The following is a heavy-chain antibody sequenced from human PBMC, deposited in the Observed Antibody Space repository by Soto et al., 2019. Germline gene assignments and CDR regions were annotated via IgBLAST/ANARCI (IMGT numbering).Heavy chain of an antibody. CDR1: GGSFSGDY. CDR2: INLCGSI. Sequence: QVQLQQWGAGLLKPSETLSLTCAVYGGSFSGDYCSWIRKRPGKGLEWVGEINLCGSINYNPSLKSRVTISVGTSKNRFALKLSSVNAADTAGYYCASANYGETPYYFDSWGQGTLVTVSS. J-gene: IGHJ4*02. V-gene: IGHV4-34*01. CDR3: ASANYGETPYYFDS. D-gene: IGHD4-17*01.